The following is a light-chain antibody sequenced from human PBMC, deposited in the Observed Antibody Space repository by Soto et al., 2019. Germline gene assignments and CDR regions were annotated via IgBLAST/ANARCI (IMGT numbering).Light chain of an antibody. V-gene: IGKV3-20*01. CDR1: QTVNNNY. J-gene: IGKJ4*01. CDR2: GAS. Sequence: LVLTQSPGTLSLSPLERATLSFRASQTVNNNYLAWYQQIPGQAPRLLISGASGRATGTPDRFSGSASGTDFTLTISRLEPEDFAVYYCQQYGSSPLTFGGGTKVDIK. CDR3: QQYGSSPLT.